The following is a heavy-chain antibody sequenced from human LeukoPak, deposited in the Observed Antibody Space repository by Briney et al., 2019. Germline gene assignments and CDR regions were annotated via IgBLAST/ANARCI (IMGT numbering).Heavy chain of an antibody. Sequence: SETLSLTCTVSAYSISSGYYWGWIRQPPGKGLEWIGSIYHSGSIYYNPSLKSRVTISVDTSKNQFSLKLSSVTAADTAVYYCARDLYLTSYYPTYFDYWGQGTLVTVSS. V-gene: IGHV4-38-2*02. J-gene: IGHJ4*02. D-gene: IGHD3-9*01. CDR3: ARDLYLTSYYPTYFDY. CDR1: AYSISSGYY. CDR2: IYHSGSI.